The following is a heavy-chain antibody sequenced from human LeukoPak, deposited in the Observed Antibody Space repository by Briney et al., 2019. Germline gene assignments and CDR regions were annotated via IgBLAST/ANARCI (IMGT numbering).Heavy chain of an antibody. CDR1: GGSFSGYY. J-gene: IGHJ4*02. V-gene: IGHV4-34*01. CDR3: ARRGLNPRRRFDY. D-gene: IGHD3/OR15-3a*01. CDR2: INHSGST. Sequence: PSETLSLTCAVDGGSFSGYYWSWIRQPPGKGLEWIGEINHSGSTNYNPSLKSRVTISVDTSKNQFSLKLSSVTAADTAVYYCARRGLNPRRRFDYWGQGTLVTVSS.